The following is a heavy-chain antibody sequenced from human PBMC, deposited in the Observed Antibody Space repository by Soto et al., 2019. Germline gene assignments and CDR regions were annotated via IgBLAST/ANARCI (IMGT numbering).Heavy chain of an antibody. CDR2: IYWDDSK. D-gene: IGHD1-26*01. Sequence: QITLKESGPTLVKPTQTLTLTCTFSGFSLTTDRVGVGWIRQPPGEALEWLAVIYWDDSKPHRPSPASRLTITKDTSKTQVPLTMTNMDSLDTATYYCAHAYGGRSLYWGQGTLVTVSS. J-gene: IGHJ4*02. CDR1: GFSLTTDRVG. CDR3: AHAYGGRSLY. V-gene: IGHV2-5*02.